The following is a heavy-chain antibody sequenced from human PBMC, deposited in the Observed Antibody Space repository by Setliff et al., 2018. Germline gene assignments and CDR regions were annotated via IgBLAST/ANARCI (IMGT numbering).Heavy chain of an antibody. J-gene: IGHJ3*02. Sequence: PSETLSLTCTVSGGSISSSSYYWGWIRQPPGKGLEWIGSIYYSGSTYYNPSLKSRVTISVDTSKNQFSLKLSSVTAADTAVYYCARGPKSGSYNDAFDIWGQGTMVTVSS. CDR2: IYYSGST. CDR3: ARGPKSGSYNDAFDI. V-gene: IGHV4-39*07. CDR1: GGSISSSSYY. D-gene: IGHD1-26*01.